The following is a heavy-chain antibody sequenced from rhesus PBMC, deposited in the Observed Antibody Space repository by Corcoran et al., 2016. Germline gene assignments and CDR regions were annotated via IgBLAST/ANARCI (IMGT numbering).Heavy chain of an antibody. CDR2: TLPIDRIT. V-gene: IGHV1-198*02. J-gene: IGHJ4*01. Sequence: QVQLVQSGAEVKKPGASVKVSCKASGFPFGSYAISWVRQAPGKGLEGLGVTLPIDRITNCAEKFQGRCTITADTSKNTAYMELSSLRSEDTAVYSWARGNSIAAGFDYWGQGVRVTVSS. CDR1: GFPFGSYA. D-gene: IGHD6-31*01. CDR3: ARGNSIAAGFDY.